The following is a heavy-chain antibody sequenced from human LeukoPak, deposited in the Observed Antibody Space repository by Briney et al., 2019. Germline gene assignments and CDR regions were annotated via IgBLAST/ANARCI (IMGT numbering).Heavy chain of an antibody. CDR1: GFTFRSYA. CDR3: ARGSSIIVVVAPFDY. V-gene: IGHV3-30*01. CDR2: ISYDGSNK. D-gene: IGHD3-22*01. J-gene: IGHJ4*02. Sequence: GRSLRLSCAASGFTFRSYAMHWVRQAPGKGLEWLAVISYDGSNKYYADSVKGRFTISRDNSKNTLYLHMNSLRAEDTAVYYCARGSSIIVVVAPFDYWGQGTLVTVSS.